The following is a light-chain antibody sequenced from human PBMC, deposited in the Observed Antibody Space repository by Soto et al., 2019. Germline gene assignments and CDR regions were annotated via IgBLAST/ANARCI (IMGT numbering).Light chain of an antibody. J-gene: IGLJ2*01. CDR3: QVWDSSSDHVV. CDR2: DVS. V-gene: IGLV3-21*02. CDR1: NIGGKS. Sequence: SYELTQPPSVSVAPGQTARITCGGNNIGGKSVHWYQQKPGQAPVLVVNDVSDRPSGIPERFSGSKSGNTATLTISRVEAGDEADYYCQVWDSSSDHVVFGGGTKLTAL.